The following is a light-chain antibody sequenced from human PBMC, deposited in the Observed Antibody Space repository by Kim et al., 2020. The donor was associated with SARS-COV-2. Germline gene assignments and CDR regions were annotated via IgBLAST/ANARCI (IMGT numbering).Light chain of an antibody. CDR1: QSISDW. J-gene: IGKJ1*01. CDR2: KAS. Sequence: SASVGDRVTVTCRASQSISDWLAWYQQKPGKAPKLLMYKASTLESGVPSRFSGSGSGTEFTLTISSLQPDDFATYYCQQYKTYWTFGQGTKVEIK. CDR3: QQYKTYWT. V-gene: IGKV1-5*03.